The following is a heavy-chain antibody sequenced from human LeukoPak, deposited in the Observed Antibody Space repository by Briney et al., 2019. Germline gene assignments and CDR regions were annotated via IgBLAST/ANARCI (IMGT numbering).Heavy chain of an antibody. Sequence: SETLPLTCTVSGGSITSHNWNWIRQPPGKGLEWIGYIYYSGNTDYNPSLKSRVTISVDTSKNQFSPKLSSVTAADTAVYYCARDGSGSYYKSWFDPWGQGTLVTVSS. CDR2: IYYSGNT. D-gene: IGHD3-10*01. CDR3: ARDGSGSYYKSWFDP. CDR1: GGSITSHN. V-gene: IGHV4-59*11. J-gene: IGHJ5*02.